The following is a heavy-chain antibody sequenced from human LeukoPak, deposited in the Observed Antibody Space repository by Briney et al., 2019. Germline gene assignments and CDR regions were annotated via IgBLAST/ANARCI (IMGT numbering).Heavy chain of an antibody. V-gene: IGHV4-4*07. D-gene: IGHD2-15*01. CDR1: GGSISSYY. CDR2: IYTSGST. CDR3: ARGGVVAAISYKHGFDY. Sequence: SETLSLTCTVSGGSISSYYWSWIRQPAGKGLEWIGRIYTSGSTNYNPSLKSRVTMSVDTSKNQFSLKLSSVTAADTAVYYCARGGVVAAISYKHGFDYWGQGTLVTVSS. J-gene: IGHJ4*02.